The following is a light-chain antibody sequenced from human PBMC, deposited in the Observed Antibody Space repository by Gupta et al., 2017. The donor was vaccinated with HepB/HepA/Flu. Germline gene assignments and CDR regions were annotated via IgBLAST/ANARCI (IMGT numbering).Light chain of an antibody. J-gene: IGKJ5*01. CDR2: LGS. CDR3: MQSLQMPIT. V-gene: IGKV2-28*01. Sequence: DIEMDQSPLSLPVTPGEPASISCKSSQSLLHRSGYNSLDWYLQKPGQSPHLLLFLGSARASGIPDRFTGSGSGSSITLKIRRVEAEDVGIYYSMQSLQMPITFGQGTRLEI. CDR1: QSLLHRSGYNS.